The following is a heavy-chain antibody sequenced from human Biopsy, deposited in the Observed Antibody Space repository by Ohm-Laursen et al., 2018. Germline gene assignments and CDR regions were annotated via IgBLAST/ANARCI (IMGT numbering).Heavy chain of an antibody. V-gene: IGHV4-59*01. CDR1: GDSISSYY. J-gene: IGHJ2*01. CDR2: VYYTGST. CDR3: ARDRGYYSDRTVPGYFDL. Sequence: GTLSLTCTVSGDSISSYYWSWIRQPPGKGLEWIGYVYYTGSTDYNPSLQSRVTISVDTSKNHFSLRLRSVTPADTTIYYCARDRGYYSDRTVPGYFDLWGRGTLVTVSS. D-gene: IGHD3-22*01.